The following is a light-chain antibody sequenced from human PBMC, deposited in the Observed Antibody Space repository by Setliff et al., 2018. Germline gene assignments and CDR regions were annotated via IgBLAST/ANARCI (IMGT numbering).Light chain of an antibody. Sequence: QSALTQPPSASGSPGQSLTISCTGTSNDVGAYNYVSWYQQHPGKAPKLMIYDATNRPSGVPDRFSGSKSGNTASLTISGLQAEDEADYYCSSYTSSNTYVFGSGTKGTVL. V-gene: IGLV2-8*01. CDR2: DAT. J-gene: IGLJ1*01. CDR1: SNDVGAYNY. CDR3: SSYTSSNTYV.